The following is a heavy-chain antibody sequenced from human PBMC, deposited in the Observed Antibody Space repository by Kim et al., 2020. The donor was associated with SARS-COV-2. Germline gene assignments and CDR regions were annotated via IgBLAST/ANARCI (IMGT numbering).Heavy chain of an antibody. D-gene: IGHD3-22*01. CDR2: VFDSGST. CDR1: GGSISYYY. CDR3: ARGKYYYDGSGNPRFWYFDL. Sequence: SETLSLTCTVSGGSISYYYWTWIRQPPGKGLEWIGYVFDSGSTNYNPPPKSRVTISLGTSKKQFSLQLTSVTAADTAVYYCARGKYYYDGSGNPRFWYFDLWGRGTLVTVSS. V-gene: IGHV4-59*01. J-gene: IGHJ2*01.